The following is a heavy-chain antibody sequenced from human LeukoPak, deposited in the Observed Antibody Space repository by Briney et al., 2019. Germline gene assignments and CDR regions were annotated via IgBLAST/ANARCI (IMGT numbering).Heavy chain of an antibody. CDR3: ARGPDIVVIPIVDDSFDI. J-gene: IGHJ3*02. Sequence: GGSLRLSCAASGFTFSSYSLNWVRRAPGKGLEWVSSIGSNSKYTYYADSVKGRFTSSRDNAKNSLSLQMNSLRAEDTAVYYCARGPDIVVIPIVDDSFDIWGQGTVVTVSS. D-gene: IGHD2-2*01. CDR2: IGSNSKYT. V-gene: IGHV3-21*01. CDR1: GFTFSSYS.